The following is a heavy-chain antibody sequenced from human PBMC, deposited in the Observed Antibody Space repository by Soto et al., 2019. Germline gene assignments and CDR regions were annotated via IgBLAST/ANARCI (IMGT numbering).Heavy chain of an antibody. CDR3: ARLTGDPNDAFDI. CDR2: IYYSGST. J-gene: IGHJ3*02. Sequence: SETLSLTCTVSGGSISSYYWSWIRQPPGKGLEWIGYIYYSGSTNYNPSLKSRVTISVDTSKNQFSLKLSSVTAADTAVYYCARLTGDPNDAFDIWGQGTMVTVSS. CDR1: GGSISSYY. D-gene: IGHD7-27*01. V-gene: IGHV4-59*01.